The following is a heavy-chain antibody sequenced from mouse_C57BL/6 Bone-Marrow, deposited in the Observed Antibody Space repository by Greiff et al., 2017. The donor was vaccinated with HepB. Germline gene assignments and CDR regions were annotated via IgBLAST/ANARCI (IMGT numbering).Heavy chain of an antibody. D-gene: IGHD1-1*01. CDR1: GYTFTSYW. J-gene: IGHJ4*01. Sequence: VKLQQPGTELVKPGASVKLSCKASGYTFTSYWMHWVKQRPGQGLEWIGNINPSNGGTNYNEKFKSKATLTVDKSSSTAYMQLSSLTSEDSAVYYCARSCYYYGSSYGYAMDYWGQGTSVTVSS. V-gene: IGHV1-53*01. CDR3: ARSCYYYGSSYGYAMDY. CDR2: INPSNGGT.